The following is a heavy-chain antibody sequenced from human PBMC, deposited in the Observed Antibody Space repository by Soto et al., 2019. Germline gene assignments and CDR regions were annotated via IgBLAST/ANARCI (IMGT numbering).Heavy chain of an antibody. CDR2: IIPIFGTA. D-gene: IGHD3-22*01. Sequence: QVQLVQSGAEVKKPGSSVKVSCKASGGTFSSYAISWVRQAPGQGLEWMGGIIPIFGTANYAQKFQGRVTITADESTSTAYMELSSLRSEDTAVYYCTTLWYYYDSSGYYQARFTDYWGQGTLVTVSS. J-gene: IGHJ4*02. V-gene: IGHV1-69*01. CDR3: TTLWYYYDSSGYYQARFTDY. CDR1: GGTFSSYA.